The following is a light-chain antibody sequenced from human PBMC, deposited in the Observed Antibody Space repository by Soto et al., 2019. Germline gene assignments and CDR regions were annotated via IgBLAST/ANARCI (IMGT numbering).Light chain of an antibody. CDR2: DAS. V-gene: IGKV3-20*01. J-gene: IGKJ1*01. Sequence: EIVLTQSPGTLSLSPGERATLACRASQSVRSSSLAWYQQRRGQAPRLLIHDASSRATGIPDRFSGSGSGTDFTLPISRLEPEDLAVYYCQQYGGSPRTFGQGTKVDIK. CDR3: QQYGGSPRT. CDR1: QSVRSSS.